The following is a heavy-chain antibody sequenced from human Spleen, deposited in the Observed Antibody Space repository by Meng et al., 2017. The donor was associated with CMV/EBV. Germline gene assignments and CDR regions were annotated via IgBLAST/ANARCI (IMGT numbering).Heavy chain of an antibody. V-gene: IGHV3-11*04. J-gene: IGHJ4*02. Sequence: LSLTCAASGFTFSDYYMSWIRQAPGKGLEWVSYISSSGNIIYYADSVKGRFTIPRDNAKNSLYLQMNSLRAEDTAAYYCARDTSWGLDYWGQGTLVTVSS. CDR1: GFTFSDYY. CDR3: ARDTSWGLDY. D-gene: IGHD2-2*01. CDR2: ISSSGNII.